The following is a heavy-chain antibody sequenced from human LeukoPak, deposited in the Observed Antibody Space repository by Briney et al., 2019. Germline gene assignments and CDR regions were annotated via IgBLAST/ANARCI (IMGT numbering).Heavy chain of an antibody. CDR2: ISSSSTI. CDR1: EFTFNSYS. Sequence: PGRSLRLSCAASEFTFNSYSIHWVRQAPGKGLEWVSYISSSSTIYYADSVKGRFTISRDNAKNSLYLQMNSLRDEDTAVYYCARGGQPGYDYWGQGTLVTVSS. J-gene: IGHJ4*02. D-gene: IGHD5-12*01. V-gene: IGHV3-48*02. CDR3: ARGGQPGYDY.